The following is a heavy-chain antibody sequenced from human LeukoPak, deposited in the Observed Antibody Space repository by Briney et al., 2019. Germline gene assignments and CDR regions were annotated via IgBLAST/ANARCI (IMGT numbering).Heavy chain of an antibody. CDR3: GMAMDV. CDR2: VKQDGSEK. J-gene: IGHJ6*02. Sequence: GGCLRLSCAASGFTFSSYWMNWVRQAPGKGLEWVANVKQDGSEKYYVDSVKGRFTISRDNAKNSLYLQMSSLRAEDTAVYYCGMAMDVWGRGTTVTVSS. V-gene: IGHV3-7*05. CDR1: GFTFSSYW. D-gene: IGHD5-24*01.